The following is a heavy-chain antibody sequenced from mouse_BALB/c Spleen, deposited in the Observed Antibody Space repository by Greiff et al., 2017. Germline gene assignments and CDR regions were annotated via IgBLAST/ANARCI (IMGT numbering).Heavy chain of an antibody. CDR3: TRDDGYYGYAMDY. V-gene: IGHV1-69*02. D-gene: IGHD2-3*01. Sequence: VQLQQPGAELVRPGASVKLSCKASGYTFTSYWINWVKQRPGQGLEWIGNIYPSDSYTNYNQKFKDKATLTVDKSSSTAYMQLSSPTSEDSAVYYCTRDDGYYGYAMDYWGQGTSVTVSS. CDR1: GYTFTSYW. J-gene: IGHJ4*01. CDR2: IYPSDSYT.